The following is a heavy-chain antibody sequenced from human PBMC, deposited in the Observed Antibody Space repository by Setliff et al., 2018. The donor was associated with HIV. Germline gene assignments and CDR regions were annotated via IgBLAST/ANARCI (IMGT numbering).Heavy chain of an antibody. V-gene: IGHV1-69*13. CDR2: IIPLSGSA. Sequence: GASVKVSCKAPGNSFHSYAFSWVRQAPGQGLEWMGGIIPLSGSANYAQKFQGRVTITADESTSTVYMEVSGLRFEDTAVYFCAKDGPTVIEGSYMDVWGKGTTVTAP. CDR1: GNSFHSYA. J-gene: IGHJ6*03. D-gene: IGHD4-4*01. CDR3: AKDGPTVIEGSYMDV.